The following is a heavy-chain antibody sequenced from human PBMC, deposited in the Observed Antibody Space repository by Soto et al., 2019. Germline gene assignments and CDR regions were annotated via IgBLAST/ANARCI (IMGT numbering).Heavy chain of an antibody. V-gene: IGHV3-23*01. J-gene: IGHJ4*02. D-gene: IGHD3-22*01. CDR3: AKGSLLLRLTQFDY. CDR1: GFTFSSYS. Sequence: PGGSLRLSCAASGFTFSSYSMNWVRQAPGKGLEWVSSISGSGGSTYYADSVKGRFTISRDNSKNTLYLQMNSLRAEDTAVYYCAKGSLLLRLTQFDYWGQGTLVTVSS. CDR2: ISGSGGST.